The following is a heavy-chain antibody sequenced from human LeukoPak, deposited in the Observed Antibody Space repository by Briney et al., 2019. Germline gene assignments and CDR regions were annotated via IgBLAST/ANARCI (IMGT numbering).Heavy chain of an antibody. D-gene: IGHD6-13*01. V-gene: IGHV1-69*13. CDR2: IIPIFGTA. Sequence: GASVKVSCKASGGTFSSYAISWVRQAPGQGLEWMGGIIPIFGTANYAQKFQGRVTITADESTSTAYMQLSSLRSEDTAVYYCTRPYKEQLDFDHWGQGTLVTVSS. J-gene: IGHJ4*02. CDR1: GGTFSSYA. CDR3: TRPYKEQLDFDH.